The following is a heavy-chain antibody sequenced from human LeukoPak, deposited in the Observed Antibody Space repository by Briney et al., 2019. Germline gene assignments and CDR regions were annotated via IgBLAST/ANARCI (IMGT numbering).Heavy chain of an antibody. CDR1: GFTFDNYA. D-gene: IGHD3-10*02. J-gene: IGHJ3*02. V-gene: IGHV3-23*01. CDR3: AKCSASYYNDAFDI. Sequence: PGGSLGLSCAASGFTFDNYAMNWVRQAPGKGLEWLSYIRGGGAVTRYSDSVKGRFTISRDNSKNTLYLQMNHLRAEDTAIYYCAKCSASYYNDAFDIWGRGTMVTVSS. CDR2: IRGGGAVT.